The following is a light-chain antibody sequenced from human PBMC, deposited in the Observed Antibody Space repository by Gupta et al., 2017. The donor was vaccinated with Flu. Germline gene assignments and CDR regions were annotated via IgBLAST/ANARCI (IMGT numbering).Light chain of an antibody. J-gene: IGKJ5*01. CDR3: QQYNSYPLT. CDR1: QTISTW. Sequence: GTRITISCRVSQTISTWLAWYQQKPGKAPTLLIYKASNVERGVPSRFSGSGSGTEFTLTISSLKPEDFVTYYCQQYNSYPLTFGPGTRLEI. V-gene: IGKV1-5*03. CDR2: KAS.